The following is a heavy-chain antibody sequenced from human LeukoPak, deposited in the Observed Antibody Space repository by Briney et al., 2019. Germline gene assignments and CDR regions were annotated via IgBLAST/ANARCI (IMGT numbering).Heavy chain of an antibody. V-gene: IGHV4-39*02. J-gene: IGHJ4*02. Sequence: SETLSLTCTVSGGYIRSGSHYWAWIRPPPGKGLEWIGSIDYSGSTYYNPSIENRVTISIDTSKNHFSLKLSSLSAADTSVYYCAKRDDSGGNLVDLWGQGTLVTVS. CDR2: IDYSGST. D-gene: IGHD3-22*01. CDR3: AKRDDSGGNLVDL. CDR1: GGYIRSGSHY.